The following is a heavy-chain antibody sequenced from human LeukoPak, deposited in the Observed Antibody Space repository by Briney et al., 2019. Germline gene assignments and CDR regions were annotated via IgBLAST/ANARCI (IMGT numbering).Heavy chain of an antibody. Sequence: GGSLRLSCAASGFTFTNYGMHWVRQVPGKGLEWVAVIWYDGSNKYYADSVKGRFTISRDNSKNTLYLQMNRLRAEDTAVYYCAKLPIQLWSDFDYWGQGTLVTVSS. CDR1: GFTFTNYG. D-gene: IGHD5-18*01. CDR2: IWYDGSNK. CDR3: AKLPIQLWSDFDY. V-gene: IGHV3-33*06. J-gene: IGHJ4*02.